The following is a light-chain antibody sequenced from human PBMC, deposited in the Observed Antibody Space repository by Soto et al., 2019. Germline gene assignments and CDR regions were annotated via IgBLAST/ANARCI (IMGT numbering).Light chain of an antibody. J-gene: IGLJ2*01. CDR1: SSDIGAYNF. Sequence: QSVLTQPASVSGSPGQSMTISCTGTSSDIGAYNFVSWYQQHPGKAPKLMLYDVNIRPSGVSNRFSGSKSGNTASLTISGLQAEDEGEYYCTSWTTSTTMIFGGGTKVTVL. CDR2: DVN. CDR3: TSWTTSTTMI. V-gene: IGLV2-14*03.